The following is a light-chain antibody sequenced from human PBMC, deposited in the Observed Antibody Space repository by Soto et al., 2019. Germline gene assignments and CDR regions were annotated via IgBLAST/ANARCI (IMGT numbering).Light chain of an antibody. CDR2: EVS. V-gene: IGKV2-29*03. J-gene: IGKJ1*01. CDR1: ESLLHSDGKTY. CDR3: TQAIDIPWT. Sequence: ILMTQNPLSLSIIPAETASISCKSSESLLHSDGKTYFYWYVQQAGQAAQPLIYEVSNRFSGVPERFSGSGSRTDFTLKISRVEADDVGIYYCTQAIDIPWTFGQGAKVDIK.